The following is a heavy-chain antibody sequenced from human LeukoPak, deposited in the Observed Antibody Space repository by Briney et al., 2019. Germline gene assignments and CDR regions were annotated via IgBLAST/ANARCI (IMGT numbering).Heavy chain of an antibody. V-gene: IGHV4-59*01. CDR1: GGSINSYY. J-gene: IGHJ4*02. CDR3: ASSLYGYYSLDY. CDR2: IHYTGST. Sequence: PSETLSLTCTVSGGSINSYYWSWIRQPPGKGLECIGYIHYTGSTNYNPSLKSRVTISVDTSKNQFSLKLSSVTAADTAVYYCASSLYGYYSLDYWGQGTLVTVSS. D-gene: IGHD5-18*01.